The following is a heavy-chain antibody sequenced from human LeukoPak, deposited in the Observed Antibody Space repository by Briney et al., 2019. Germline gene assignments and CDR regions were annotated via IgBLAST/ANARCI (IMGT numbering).Heavy chain of an antibody. Sequence: PSETLSLTCTVSGGSISSYYWSWIRQPPGKGLEWIGYIYYSGSTNYNPSLKSRVTISVDTSKNEFSLMLSSVAAADTAVDYCARGKQLWSKFTFDYGGQGTLVTVSS. CDR3: ARGKQLWSKFTFDY. CDR1: GGSISSYY. CDR2: IYYSGST. V-gene: IGHV4-59*01. J-gene: IGHJ4*02. D-gene: IGHD5-18*01.